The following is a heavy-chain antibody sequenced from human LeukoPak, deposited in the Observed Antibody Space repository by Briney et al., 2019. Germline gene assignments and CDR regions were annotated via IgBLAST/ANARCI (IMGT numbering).Heavy chain of an antibody. V-gene: IGHV4-30-2*01. D-gene: IGHD3-22*01. Sequence: SQTLSLTCAVSGGSISSGGYSWSWIRQPPGKGLEWIGEIHPSGSTNYNPSLKSRVTISVDTSKNQFSLKLTSVAAADTAVYYCARGYDREKSAYWGQGTLVTVSS. CDR1: GGSISSGGYS. CDR2: IHPSGST. CDR3: ARGYDREKSAY. J-gene: IGHJ4*02.